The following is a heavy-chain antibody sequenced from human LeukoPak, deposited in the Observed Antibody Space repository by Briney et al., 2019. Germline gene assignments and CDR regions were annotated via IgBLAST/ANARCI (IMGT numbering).Heavy chain of an antibody. CDR3: ARLGSLCRNGVCYGG. V-gene: IGHV3-48*03. CDR2: ISSSGRTM. CDR1: GSTFSSYE. D-gene: IGHD2-8*01. Sequence: GGSLRLSCAASGSTFSSYEMNWVRQAPGKGLEWVSHISSSGRTMYYADSVKGRFTISRDNAKNSLYLQMNSLRAEDTAVYYCARLGSLCRNGVCYGGWGQGILVTVSS. J-gene: IGHJ4*02.